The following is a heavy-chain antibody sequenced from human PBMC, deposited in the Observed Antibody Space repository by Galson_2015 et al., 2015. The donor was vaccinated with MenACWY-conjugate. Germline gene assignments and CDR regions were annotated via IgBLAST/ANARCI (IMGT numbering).Heavy chain of an antibody. CDR3: ARRWGLLGPHFDY. D-gene: IGHD7-27*01. Sequence: PALVKPTQTLTVTCTFSGFSLSTSGMCVSWIRQPPGKALEGLSLIHWDGDEYYNKSPKTRLSISKDTSKNQVVLTVTNMDPAGTATYYCARRWGLLGPHFDYWGQGTLVTVSS. V-gene: IGHV2-70*12. CDR2: IHWDGDE. J-gene: IGHJ4*02. CDR1: GFSLSTSGMC.